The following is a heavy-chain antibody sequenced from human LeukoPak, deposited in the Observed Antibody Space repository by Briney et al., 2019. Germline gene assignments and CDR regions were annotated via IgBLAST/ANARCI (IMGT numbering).Heavy chain of an antibody. D-gene: IGHD2-8*01. V-gene: IGHV1-46*01. CDR2: INPGSGST. CDR3: AKDVIVLMVYVNDAFDI. J-gene: IGHJ3*02. Sequence: ASVKVSCKASGYTFITYYMHWVRQAPGQGLEWVGIINPGSGSTSYAQKFQGRVTMTRDTSTSTVYMELSSLRAEDTAVYYCAKDVIVLMVYVNDAFDIWGQGTMVTVSS. CDR1: GYTFITYY.